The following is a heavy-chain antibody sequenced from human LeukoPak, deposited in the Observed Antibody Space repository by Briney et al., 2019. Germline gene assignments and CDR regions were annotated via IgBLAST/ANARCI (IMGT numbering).Heavy chain of an antibody. J-gene: IGHJ3*02. D-gene: IGHD3-10*01. CDR3: ERHGGSGKNAFDI. CDR2: INHSGST. CDR1: GGSFSGYY. V-gene: IGHV4-34*01. Sequence: SETLSLTCAVYGGSFSGYYWSWIRQPPGKGLEWIGEINHSGSTNYNPSLKSRVTISVDTSKNQFSLKLSSVTAADTAVYYCERHGGSGKNAFDIWGQGTMVTVSS.